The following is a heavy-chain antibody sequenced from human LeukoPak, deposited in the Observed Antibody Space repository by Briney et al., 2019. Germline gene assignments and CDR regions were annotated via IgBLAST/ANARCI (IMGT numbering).Heavy chain of an antibody. D-gene: IGHD3-3*01. CDR2: FYSSGGT. Sequence: SETLSLTCTVSGGSITSGYYYWSWIRQPAGRGLEWIGRFYSSGGTKYNPSLESRVTISVDTSKNQFSLKLSSVTAADTAVYYCARAASYDFWSGYRSPGPIDYWGQGTLVTVSS. CDR3: ARAASYDFWSGYRSPGPIDY. J-gene: IGHJ4*02. V-gene: IGHV4-61*02. CDR1: GGSITSGYYY.